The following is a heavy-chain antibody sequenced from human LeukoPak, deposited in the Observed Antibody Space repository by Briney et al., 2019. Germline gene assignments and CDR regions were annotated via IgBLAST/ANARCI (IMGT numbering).Heavy chain of an antibody. J-gene: IGHJ4*02. CDR3: ARQIAAADLFDY. D-gene: IGHD6-13*01. Sequence: SETLSLTCTVSGGSISSGDYYWSWIRQPPGKGLEWIGYIYYSGSTYYNPSLKSRVTISVDTSKNQFSLKLSSVTAADTAVYYCARQIAAADLFDYWGQGTLVTVSS. V-gene: IGHV4-30-4*01. CDR2: IYYSGST. CDR1: GGSISSGDYY.